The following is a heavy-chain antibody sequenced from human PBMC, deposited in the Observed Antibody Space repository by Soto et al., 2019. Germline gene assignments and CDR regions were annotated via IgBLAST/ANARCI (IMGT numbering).Heavy chain of an antibody. J-gene: IGHJ3*02. V-gene: IGHV4-34*01. CDR3: ARVERGTVTTVVDAFDI. CDR2: MSHSGGT. Sequence: QVQLQQWGAGLLKPSETLSLTCAVYGGFVSSGSYYWSWIRQPPGKGLEWIGEMSHSGGTHFNPSLKSRVTISVDTSKNQFPLRMSSVTAADTALYYCARVERGTVTTVVDAFDIWGPGTMVTVSS. D-gene: IGHD1-1*01. CDR1: GGFVSSGSYY.